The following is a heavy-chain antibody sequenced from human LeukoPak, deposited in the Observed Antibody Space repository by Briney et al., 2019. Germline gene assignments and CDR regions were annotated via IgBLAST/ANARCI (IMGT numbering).Heavy chain of an antibody. D-gene: IGHD3-22*01. Sequence: GGSLRLSCTASGFIFNNFGLMWVRQALGKGLEWVSAISNDGGGTTYADFVKSRFTISRDNSKNTLFLQMNSLRAEDTALYYCAKGSSGYFADLWGQGTLVTVSS. CDR3: AKGSSGYFADL. CDR2: ISNDGGGT. V-gene: IGHV3-23*01. J-gene: IGHJ5*02. CDR1: GFIFNNFG.